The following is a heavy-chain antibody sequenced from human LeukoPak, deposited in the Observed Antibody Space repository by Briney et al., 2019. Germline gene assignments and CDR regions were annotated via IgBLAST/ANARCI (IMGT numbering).Heavy chain of an antibody. J-gene: IGHJ6*02. V-gene: IGHV3-48*01. CDR1: GFTFSRYS. CDR3: AKVLRYFMDV. CDR2: ISSSSSTI. Sequence: GGSLRLSCAASGFTFSRYSMNWVRQAPGKGLEWLSYISSSSSTIYYADSVEGRFTVSRDNAKNSLHLQMNSLRAEDTAVYYCAKVLRYFMDVWGQGTTVTVSS. D-gene: IGHD3-9*01.